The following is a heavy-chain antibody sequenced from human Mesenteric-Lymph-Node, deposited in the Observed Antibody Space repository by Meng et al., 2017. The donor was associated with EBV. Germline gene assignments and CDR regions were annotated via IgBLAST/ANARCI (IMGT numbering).Heavy chain of an antibody. J-gene: IGHJ4*02. Sequence: QVKLPQWGAGLLKPSETLSLTCAVYGGSFSGSFWSWIRQPPGKGLEWIGEINPSGGTNYSPSLKSRVTISLDTSKNQFSLKLSSVTAADTAVYYCARSTRGYSSSWFDYWSQGTLVTVSS. D-gene: IGHD6-13*01. CDR2: INPSGGT. CDR3: ARSTRGYSSSWFDY. V-gene: IGHV4-34*02. CDR1: GGSFSGSF.